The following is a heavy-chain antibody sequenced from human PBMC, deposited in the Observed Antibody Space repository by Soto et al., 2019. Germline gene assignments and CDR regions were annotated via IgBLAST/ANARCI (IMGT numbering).Heavy chain of an antibody. V-gene: IGHV4-34*01. J-gene: IGHJ5*02. D-gene: IGHD2-2*01. CDR2: INHSGST. CDR1: GGSFSGYY. CDR3: ARGRESSAAKTPSNWFDP. Sequence: PSETLSLTCAVYGGSFSGYYWSWIRQPPGKGLEWIGEINHSGSTNYNPSLKSRVTISVDTSKNQFSLKLSSVTAADTAVYYCARGRESSAAKTPSNWFDPRGQGTLVIVS.